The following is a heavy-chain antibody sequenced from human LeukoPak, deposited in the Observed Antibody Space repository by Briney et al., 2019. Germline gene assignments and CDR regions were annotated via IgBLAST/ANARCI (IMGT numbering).Heavy chain of an antibody. CDR2: INSDGSST. V-gene: IGHV3-74*01. CDR1: GFTFSSYW. D-gene: IGHD2-15*01. CDR3: ARDQGEAALLAASYMDV. J-gene: IGHJ6*03. Sequence: GGSLRLSCAASGFTFSSYWMHWVRQAPGKGLVWVSRINSDGSSTSYADSVKGRFTISRDNAKNTLYLQMNSLRAEDTAVYYCARDQGEAALLAASYMDVWGKGTTVTVSS.